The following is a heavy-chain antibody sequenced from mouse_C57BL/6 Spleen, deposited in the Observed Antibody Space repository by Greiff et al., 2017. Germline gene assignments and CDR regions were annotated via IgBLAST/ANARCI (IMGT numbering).Heavy chain of an antibody. Sequence: EVMLVESEGGLVQPGSSMKLSCTASGFTFSDYYMAWVRQVPEKGLEWVANINYDGSSTYYLDSLKSRFIISRDNAKNILYLQMSSLKSEDTATYYCARDGDGGYFDYWGQGTTLTVSS. CDR3: ARDGDGGYFDY. CDR1: GFTFSDYY. D-gene: IGHD2-13*01. V-gene: IGHV5-16*01. CDR2: INYDGSST. J-gene: IGHJ2*01.